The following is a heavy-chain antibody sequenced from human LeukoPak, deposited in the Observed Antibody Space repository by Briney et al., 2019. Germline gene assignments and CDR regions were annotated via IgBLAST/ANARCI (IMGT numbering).Heavy chain of an antibody. J-gene: IGHJ4*02. CDR2: INPNSGGT. Sequence: ASVKVSCKASGYTFTGYYMHWVRQAPGQGLEWMGWINPNSGGTNYAQKFQGRVTMTRDTSISTAYMELSRLRSDDTAVHYCARGEYSSGWYVDYWGQGTLVTVSS. CDR3: ARGEYSSGWYVDY. D-gene: IGHD6-19*01. V-gene: IGHV1-2*02. CDR1: GYTFTGYY.